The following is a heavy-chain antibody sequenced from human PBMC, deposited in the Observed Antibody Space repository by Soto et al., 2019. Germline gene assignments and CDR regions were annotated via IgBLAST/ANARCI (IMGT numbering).Heavy chain of an antibody. CDR3: AHGEGIVKSIVYFDY. CDR1: GYFLTSLS. Sequence: GXSVKVSCKVSGYFLTSLSIHWVRQAPGKGLEWMGGFDREDGETIYAQKFQGRVTMTEDTSTDSAYMELSSLTSEDTAIYYCAHGEGIVKSIVYFDYWGQGTLVTVSS. V-gene: IGHV1-24*01. CDR2: FDREDGET. D-gene: IGHD1-26*01. J-gene: IGHJ4*02.